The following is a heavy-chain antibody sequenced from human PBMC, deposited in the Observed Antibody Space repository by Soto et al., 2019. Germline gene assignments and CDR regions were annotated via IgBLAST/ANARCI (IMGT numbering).Heavy chain of an antibody. CDR1: GGSISSGDYY. D-gene: IGHD3-22*01. CDR2: IYYSGST. V-gene: IGHV4-30-4*01. CDR3: ARLVIFVYYFDY. J-gene: IGHJ4*02. Sequence: PSETLSLTCTVSGGSISSGDYYWSWIRQPPGKGLEWIGYIYYSGSTYYNPSLKSRVTISVDTSKNQFSLKLSSVTAADTAVYYCARLVIFVYYFDYWGQGTLVTVSS.